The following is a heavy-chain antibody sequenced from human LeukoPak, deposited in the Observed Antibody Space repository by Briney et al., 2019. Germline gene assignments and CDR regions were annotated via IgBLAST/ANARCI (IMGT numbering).Heavy chain of an antibody. CDR3: ATSYESKTAPYDL. Sequence: PSETLSLTCTVSGGPISSYCWSWVRQSPGKGLEWIGYIYTRESTDYNSSLKSRVRMSVNTSKNQVSMELRFPTAADTAIYYCATSYESKTAPYDLWGQGTLVTVSS. D-gene: IGHD3-3*01. CDR1: GGPISSYC. J-gene: IGHJ5*02. CDR2: IYTREST. V-gene: IGHV4-4*09.